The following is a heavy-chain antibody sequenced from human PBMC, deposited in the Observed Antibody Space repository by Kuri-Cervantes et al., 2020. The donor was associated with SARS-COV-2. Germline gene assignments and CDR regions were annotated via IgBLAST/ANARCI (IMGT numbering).Heavy chain of an antibody. Sequence: GESLKISCAASGFTFDDYGMSWVRQAPGKGLEWVSGINWNGGSTGYADSVNGRFTIYRDNAKNSLYLQMNSLRAEDTALYHCARVPRSSSQTYWGQGTLVTVSS. J-gene: IGHJ4*02. D-gene: IGHD6-6*01. CDR2: INWNGGST. CDR1: GFTFDDYG. V-gene: IGHV3-20*01. CDR3: ARVPRSSSQTY.